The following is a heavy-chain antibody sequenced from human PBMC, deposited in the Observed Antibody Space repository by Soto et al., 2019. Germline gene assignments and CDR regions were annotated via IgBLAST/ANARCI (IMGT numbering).Heavy chain of an antibody. CDR3: ARGDDIVVVPAAPEGYYYYGMDV. Sequence: QVQLVESGGGVVQPGRSLRLSCAASGFTFSSYAMHWVRQAPGKGLEWVAVISYDGSNKYYADSVKGRFTISRDNSKNTLYLQMNSLRAEDTGVYYCARGDDIVVVPAAPEGYYYYGMDVWGQGTTVTVSS. CDR1: GFTFSSYA. J-gene: IGHJ6*02. D-gene: IGHD2-2*01. CDR2: ISYDGSNK. V-gene: IGHV3-30-3*01.